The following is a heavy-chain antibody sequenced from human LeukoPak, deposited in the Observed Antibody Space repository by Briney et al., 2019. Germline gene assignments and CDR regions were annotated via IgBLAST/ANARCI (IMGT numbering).Heavy chain of an antibody. J-gene: IGHJ3*02. D-gene: IGHD3-22*01. CDR2: IYPGDSDT. CDR3: ARRDYYDSSGYYADAFDI. CDR1: GYSFTSYW. Sequence: GESLKISCKGSGYSFTSYWIGWVRQMPGKGQEWMGIIYPGDSDTRYSPSFQGQVTISADKSISTAYLQWSSLKASDTAMYYCARRDYYDSSGYYADAFDIWGQGTMVTVSS. V-gene: IGHV5-51*01.